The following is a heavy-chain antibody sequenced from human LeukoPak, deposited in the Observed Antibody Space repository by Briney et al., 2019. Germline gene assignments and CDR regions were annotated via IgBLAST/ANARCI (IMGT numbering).Heavy chain of an antibody. CDR2: ISSDGNDQ. V-gene: IGHV3-30-3*01. CDR3: ARVLTYSSAEGAFDV. Sequence: PGRSLRLSCAASGFTFNRYAIHWVRQAPGKGLEWVTVISSDGNDQHHADSVKGRFTISRDNSKNTLYLQMNSLRAEDTAVYYCARVLTYSSAEGAFDVWGQGTMVTVSS. D-gene: IGHD6-25*01. CDR1: GFTFNRYA. J-gene: IGHJ3*01.